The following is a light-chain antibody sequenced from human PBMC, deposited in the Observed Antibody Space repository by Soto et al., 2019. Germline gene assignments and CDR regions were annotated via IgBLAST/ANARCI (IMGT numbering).Light chain of an antibody. CDR3: QQYGSSLST. CDR2: GAS. J-gene: IGKJ1*01. Sequence: EIVLTQSPGTLPLSPGERATLSCRASQSVSSYLAWYQQKPGQAPRLLIYGASSRATGIPDRFSGSGSGTDFTLTISRLEPEDFAVYYCQQYGSSLSTFGQGTKV. V-gene: IGKV3-20*01. CDR1: QSVSSY.